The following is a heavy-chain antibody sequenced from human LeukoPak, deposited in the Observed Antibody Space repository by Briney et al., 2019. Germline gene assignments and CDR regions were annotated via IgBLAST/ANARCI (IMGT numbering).Heavy chain of an antibody. J-gene: IGHJ4*02. D-gene: IGHD2-15*01. Sequence: GGSLRLSCAASGFTFSSYGMHWVRQAPGKGLEWVAVIWYDGSNKYYADSVKGRFTISRDNSKNTLYLQMNSLRAEDTAVYYCAKDARGSCCGASCQNMGYWGQGTLVTVSS. CDR1: GFTFSSYG. CDR3: AKDARGSCCGASCQNMGY. V-gene: IGHV3-33*06. CDR2: IWYDGSNK.